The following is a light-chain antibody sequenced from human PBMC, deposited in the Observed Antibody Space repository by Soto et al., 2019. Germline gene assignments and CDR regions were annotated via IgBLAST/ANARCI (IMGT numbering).Light chain of an antibody. Sequence: IVMTQSPDSLAVSLSERATINCTSSQTVLHSSSNKNFLAWFQQKPGQPPKLLIFWASTRESGVPDRFSGSGSGTDFTLTISSLQAEDVAVYYCQQYYSTPWTFGQGTKVEIK. V-gene: IGKV4-1*01. J-gene: IGKJ1*01. CDR2: WAS. CDR3: QQYYSTPWT. CDR1: QTVLHSSSNKNF.